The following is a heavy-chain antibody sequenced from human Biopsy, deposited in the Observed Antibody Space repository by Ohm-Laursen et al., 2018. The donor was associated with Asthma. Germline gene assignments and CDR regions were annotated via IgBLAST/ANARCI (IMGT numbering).Heavy chain of an antibody. Sequence: SLRLSCAASGFTFGDYWMNWVRQAPGKGLEWVSYISSSSSTIYYADSVKDRFTISRDNAKNSLYLQMNSLRDEDTAVYYCARFKRGYSYGYAGVFDYWGQGTLVTVSS. J-gene: IGHJ4*02. CDR3: ARFKRGYSYGYAGVFDY. CDR1: GFTFGDYW. D-gene: IGHD5-18*01. V-gene: IGHV3-48*02. CDR2: ISSSSSTI.